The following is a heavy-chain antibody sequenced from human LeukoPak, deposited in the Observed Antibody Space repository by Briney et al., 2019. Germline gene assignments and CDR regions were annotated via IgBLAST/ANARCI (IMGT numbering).Heavy chain of an antibody. CDR2: IYRGGST. V-gene: IGHV3-53*01. CDR3: ARFDYDSSGYYRTFDY. CDR1: GFTVSSNY. J-gene: IGHJ4*02. D-gene: IGHD3-22*01. Sequence: PGGSLRLSCAASGFTVSSNYMSWVRQAPGKGLEWVSVIYRGGSTYYADSVKGRFTISRDNSKNTLYLQMNSLRAEDTAVYYCARFDYDSSGYYRTFDYWGQGTLVTVSS.